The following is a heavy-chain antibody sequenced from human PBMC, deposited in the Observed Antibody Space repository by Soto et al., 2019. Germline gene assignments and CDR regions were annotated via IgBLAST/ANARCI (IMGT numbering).Heavy chain of an antibody. CDR3: ARDFPRVTMVRGVIIPRSMGFDP. CDR2: INSDGSST. D-gene: IGHD3-10*01. Sequence: EVQLVESGGGLVQPGGSLRLSCAASGFTFSSYWMHWVRQAPGKGLVWVSRINSDGSSTSYADSVKGRFTISRDNAKNTLYLQMNSLRAEDTAVYYCARDFPRVTMVRGVIIPRSMGFDPWGQGTLVTVSS. V-gene: IGHV3-74*01. CDR1: GFTFSSYW. J-gene: IGHJ5*02.